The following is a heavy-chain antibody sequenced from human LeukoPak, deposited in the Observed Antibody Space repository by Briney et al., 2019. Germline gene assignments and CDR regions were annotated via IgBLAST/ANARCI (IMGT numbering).Heavy chain of an antibody. CDR2: ISWDGKNT. J-gene: IGHJ6*03. Sequence: GGSLRLSCAASGFIFDDYTMHWVRQAPGKGLEWVSLISWDGKNTYYADSVKGRFTISRDNAKNSLYLQMNSLRAEDTAVYYCARDQGEWGYTYGRRGGFYYYYMDVWGKGTTVTISS. D-gene: IGHD5-18*01. CDR1: GFIFDDYT. CDR3: ARDQGEWGYTYGRRGGFYYYYMDV. V-gene: IGHV3-43*01.